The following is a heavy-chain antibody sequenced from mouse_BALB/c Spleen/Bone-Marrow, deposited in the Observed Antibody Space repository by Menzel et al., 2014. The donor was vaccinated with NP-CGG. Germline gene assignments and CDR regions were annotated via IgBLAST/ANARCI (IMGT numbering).Heavy chain of an antibody. D-gene: IGHD1-1*01. CDR3: ARTRGGSSSYYAMDY. J-gene: IGHJ4*01. CDR1: GYTFTNYW. CDR2: IYPAGGXT. Sequence: QVQLKQSGAELVRPGTSVKMSCKAAGYTFTNYWIGWVKQRPGHGLEWIGDIYPAGGXTNYNEKFKGKATLTADTSSSTAYMQLSSLTSEDSAIYYCARTRGGSSSYYAMDYWGQGTSVTVSS. V-gene: IGHV1-63*02.